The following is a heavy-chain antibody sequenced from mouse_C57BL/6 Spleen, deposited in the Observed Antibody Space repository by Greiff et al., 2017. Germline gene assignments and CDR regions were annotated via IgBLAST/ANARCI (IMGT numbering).Heavy chain of an antibody. CDR1: GFNIKDYY. D-gene: IGHD1-1*01. CDR2: IDPEDGDT. J-gene: IGHJ4*01. V-gene: IGHV14-1*01. CDR3: TTSPYYYGSSPYYAMDY. Sequence: VQLQQSGAELVRPGASVKLSCTASGFNIKDYYMHWVKQRPEQGLEWIGRIDPEDGDTEYAPKFQGKATMTADTSSNTAYLQLSSLTSEDTAVXYCTTSPYYYGSSPYYAMDYWGQGTSGTVSS.